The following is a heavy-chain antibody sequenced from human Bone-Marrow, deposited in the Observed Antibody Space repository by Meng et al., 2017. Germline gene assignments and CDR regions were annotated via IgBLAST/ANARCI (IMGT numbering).Heavy chain of an antibody. CDR3: ARGDSSGSHSAFDI. CDR1: GFTFSSYA. CDR2: ISYDGSNK. Sequence: SGAASGFTFSSYAMHWVRQAPGKGLEWVAVISYDGSNKYYADSVKGRFTISRDNSKNTLYLQMNSLRAEDTAVYYCARGDSSGSHSAFDIWGQGTMVTVSS. V-gene: IGHV3-30*01. J-gene: IGHJ3*02. D-gene: IGHD3-22*01.